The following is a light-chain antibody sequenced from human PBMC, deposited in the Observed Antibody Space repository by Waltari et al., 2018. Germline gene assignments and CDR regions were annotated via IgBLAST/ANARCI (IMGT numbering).Light chain of an antibody. J-gene: IGKJ1*01. CDR2: GAS. CDR1: QGISSD. Sequence: ELVMTQSPATLSLSPGERATLSCRASQGISSDLAWYQQKPGRATRLLIFGASTRATGVPARFSSSGSGTEFTLTISSLQDEDFGVYCCQQSKIWPAFGQGTKVEIK. V-gene: IGKV3-15*01. CDR3: QQSKIWPA.